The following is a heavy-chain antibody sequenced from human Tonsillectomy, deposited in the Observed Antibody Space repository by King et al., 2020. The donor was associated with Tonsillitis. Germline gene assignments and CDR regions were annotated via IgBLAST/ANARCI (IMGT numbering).Heavy chain of an antibody. D-gene: IGHD3-3*01. Sequence: LQLQESGPGLVKPSETLSLTCTASGRSINRSSYYWGWVRQPPGKGLEWIGRVYYSGSTYYSPSLKSRLTISVDTSKNQFSLKLRSVSAADTALYFCARHFDLRSWLDNWGQGTLVTVSS. CDR1: GRSINRSSYY. J-gene: IGHJ4*02. CDR3: ARHFDLRSWLDN. CDR2: VYYSGST. V-gene: IGHV4-39*01.